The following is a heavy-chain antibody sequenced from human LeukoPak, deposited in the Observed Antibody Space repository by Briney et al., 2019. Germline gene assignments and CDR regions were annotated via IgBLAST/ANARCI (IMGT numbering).Heavy chain of an antibody. J-gene: IGHJ4*02. Sequence: GGSLRLSCATSGFTFRSYEMNWVRQAPGKGPEWVSYISSSGSTTYFADSVKGRFNISRDNSKNTLYLQMNSLRAEDTAVYYCANGGSIAVATPLDYWGQGTLVTVSS. CDR3: ANGGSIAVATPLDY. V-gene: IGHV3-48*03. CDR2: ISSSGSTT. D-gene: IGHD6-19*01. CDR1: GFTFRSYE.